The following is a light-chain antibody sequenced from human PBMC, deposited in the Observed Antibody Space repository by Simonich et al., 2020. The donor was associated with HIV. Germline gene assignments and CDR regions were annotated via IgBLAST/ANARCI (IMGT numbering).Light chain of an antibody. V-gene: IGLV4-69*01. CDR3: QTWGTGILV. CDR2: VNSDGSH. CDR1: RGHTSYP. Sequence: QLLLTQSPSASASLGASAKPTCPRCRGHTSYPIAWHQQQPEKGPRYLMKVNSDGSHSTGDGIPDRFSGSSSGAERYLTISSLQSEDETDYYCQTWGTGILVFGGGTKLTVL. J-gene: IGLJ3*02.